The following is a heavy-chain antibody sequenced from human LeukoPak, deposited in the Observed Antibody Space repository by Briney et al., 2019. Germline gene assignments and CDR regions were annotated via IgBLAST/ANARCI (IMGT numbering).Heavy chain of an antibody. Sequence: GASVKVSCKASGYTFTSYDINWVRQATGQGLEWMEWMNPNSGNTGYAQKFQGRVTITRNTSISTAYMELSSLRSEDTAVYYCARGAYDILTGPNDAFDIWGQGTMVTVSS. D-gene: IGHD3-9*01. CDR3: ARGAYDILTGPNDAFDI. V-gene: IGHV1-8*03. J-gene: IGHJ3*02. CDR2: MNPNSGNT. CDR1: GYTFTSYD.